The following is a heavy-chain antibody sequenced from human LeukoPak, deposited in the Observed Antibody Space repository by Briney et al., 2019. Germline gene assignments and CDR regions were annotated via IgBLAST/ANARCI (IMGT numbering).Heavy chain of an antibody. V-gene: IGHV1-69*13. D-gene: IGHD5-12*01. Sequence: SVKVSCKASGGTFSSYAISWVRQAPGQGLEWMGGIIPIFGTADYAQKFQGRVTITADESTSTAYMELSSLRSEDTAVYYCARYGMVATLDYYGMDVWGQGTTVTVSS. J-gene: IGHJ6*02. CDR2: IIPIFGTA. CDR3: ARYGMVATLDYYGMDV. CDR1: GGTFSSYA.